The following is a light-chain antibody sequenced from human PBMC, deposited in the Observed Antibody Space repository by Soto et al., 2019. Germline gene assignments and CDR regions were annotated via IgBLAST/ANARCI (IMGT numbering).Light chain of an antibody. CDR3: QQYYSTSRT. CDR2: WAS. CDR1: QSGLYSSNNKNY. Sequence: DIVMTQSPDSLAVSLGERATINCKSSQSGLYSSNNKNYLAWYQQKPGQPPKLLIYWASTRESGVPDRFSGSGFGTDFALTISSLQAEDVAVYYCQQYYSTSRTFGQGTKLEIK. V-gene: IGKV4-1*01. J-gene: IGKJ2*01.